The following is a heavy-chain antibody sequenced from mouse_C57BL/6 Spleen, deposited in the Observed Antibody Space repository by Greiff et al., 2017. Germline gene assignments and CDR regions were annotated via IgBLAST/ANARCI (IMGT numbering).Heavy chain of an antibody. Sequence: QVQLQQSGAELVRPGTSVKVSCKASGYAFTNYLIEWVKQRPGQGLEWIGVINPGSGGTNYNEKFKGKATLTADKSSSTAYVQLSSLTSEDSAVYFCARGMGLFDYWGQGTTLTVSS. J-gene: IGHJ2*01. CDR2: INPGSGGT. V-gene: IGHV1-54*01. CDR1: GYAFTNYL. D-gene: IGHD4-1*01. CDR3: ARGMGLFDY.